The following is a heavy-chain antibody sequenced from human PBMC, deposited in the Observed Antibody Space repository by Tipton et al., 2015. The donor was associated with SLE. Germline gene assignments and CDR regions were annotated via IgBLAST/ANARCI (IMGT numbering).Heavy chain of an antibody. V-gene: IGHV3-11*01. CDR2: ISTSGIPI. J-gene: IGHJ6*02. CDR3: ARIRSSLTEGMDV. D-gene: IGHD3-9*01. CDR1: GFTFSDHY. Sequence: QLVQSGGGLVKPGGSLRLSCAASGFTFSDHYMSWIRQAPGKGPECVSYISTSGIPIDNADSVKGRFTVSRDNIKNSLYLQMNSLRAADTAVYYCARIRSSLTEGMDVWGQGTTVTVSS.